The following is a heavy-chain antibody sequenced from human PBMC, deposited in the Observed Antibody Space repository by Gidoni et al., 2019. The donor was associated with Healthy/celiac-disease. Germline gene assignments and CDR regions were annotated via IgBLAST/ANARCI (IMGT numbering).Heavy chain of an antibody. CDR3: ARLGLYCGGDCYSGPVRKKTWYFDL. D-gene: IGHD2-21*02. V-gene: IGHV4-39*01. CDR2: IYYSGST. CDR1: GGSISSSRYY. J-gene: IGHJ2*01. Sequence: QLQLQESGPGLVKPSETLSLTCTVSGGSISSSRYYWGWIRQPPGKGLEWIGSIYYSGSTYYNPSLKSRVTISVDTSKNQFSLKLSSVTAADTAVYYCARLGLYCGGDCYSGPVRKKTWYFDLWGRGTLVTVSS.